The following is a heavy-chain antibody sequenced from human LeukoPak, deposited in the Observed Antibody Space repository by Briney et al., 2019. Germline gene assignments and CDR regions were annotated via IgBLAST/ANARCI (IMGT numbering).Heavy chain of an antibody. V-gene: IGHV3-33*01. D-gene: IGHD2-2*01. J-gene: IGHJ6*02. Sequence: AGWALRLSCAATGFTFSSYGMHGLRQAPGTGLEWVAVTWYDGSNKYYEDSVKVRFTISRDNSKNTLYLQMNSLRAEDTAVYYCARDHYCSSTSCYGGPGYYYGMDVWGQGPTVTVSS. CDR1: GFTFSSYG. CDR3: ARDHYCSSTSCYGGPGYYYGMDV. CDR2: TWYDGSNK.